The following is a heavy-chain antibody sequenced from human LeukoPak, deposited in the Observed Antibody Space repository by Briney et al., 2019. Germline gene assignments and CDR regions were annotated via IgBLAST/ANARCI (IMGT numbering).Heavy chain of an antibody. D-gene: IGHD1-26*01. CDR3: AAERELIS. CDR1: GYMLTEVS. V-gene: IGHV1-24*01. CDR2: FDPDDGET. J-gene: IGHJ5*02. Sequence: ASVKVSCKVPGYMLTEVSIHWVRQAPGKGLEGMGSFDPDDGETIYAQKFQGRLSMTEDTSAATAYMELSSLRSEDTAVYFCAAERELISWGQGTLVTVSS.